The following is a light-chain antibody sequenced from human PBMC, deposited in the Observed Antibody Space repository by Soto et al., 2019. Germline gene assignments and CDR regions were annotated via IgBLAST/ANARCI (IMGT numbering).Light chain of an antibody. CDR2: GVF. CDR3: QHYDGSRRT. V-gene: IGKV3-20*01. J-gene: IGKJ2*01. Sequence: EIVLTQSPATLSLSPGERATLSCTTSQSVRSNYLAWYQQKPGQAPRLLIYGVFIRATGIPDRYSGSGSGTDFTLTTLGLETEHSTVYYSQHYDGSRRTFDNGNKLE. CDR1: QSVRSNY.